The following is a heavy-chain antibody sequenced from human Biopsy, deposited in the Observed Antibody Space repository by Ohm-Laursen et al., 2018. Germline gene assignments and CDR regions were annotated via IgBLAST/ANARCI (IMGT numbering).Heavy chain of an antibody. CDR3: ARDRMVTIITLVRADTFDI. Sequence: ASVKVSCKVSGYTFTAYFIHWVRQSPGQGLEWMGWVNPNSGATNYAQKFQGRVTMTSDTSISTAYIELRRLISDDTAVYFCARDRMVTIITLVRADTFDIWGQGTTVTVSS. CDR2: VNPNSGAT. V-gene: IGHV1-2*02. CDR1: GYTFTAYF. J-gene: IGHJ3*02. D-gene: IGHD3-10*01.